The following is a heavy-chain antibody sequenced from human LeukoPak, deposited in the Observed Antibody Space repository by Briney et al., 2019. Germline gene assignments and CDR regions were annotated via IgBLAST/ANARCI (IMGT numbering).Heavy chain of an antibody. J-gene: IGHJ6*04. CDR3: AELGITMIGGV. V-gene: IGHV3-48*04. CDR2: ISSSGSTI. Sequence: PGGSLRLSCEASGFRFRNHWMNWVRQAPGKGLEWVSYISSSGSTIYYADSVKGRFTISRDNAKNSLYLQMNSLRAEDTAVYYCAELGITMIGGVWGKGTTVTISS. D-gene: IGHD3-10*02. CDR1: GFRFRNHW.